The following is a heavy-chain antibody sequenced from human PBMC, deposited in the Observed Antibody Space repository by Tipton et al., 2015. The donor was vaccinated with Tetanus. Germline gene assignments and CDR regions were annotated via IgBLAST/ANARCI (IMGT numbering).Heavy chain of an antibody. Sequence: QLVQSGGEVKKPGESLKISCKGSGYIFNNYWIGCVRQMPGKGLEWMGIIYPGDSDTRYSTSFQGQVTISVDKSISTDCLQWSRLKPSASSMFYCAGAHCNDGVCNLDYWGQGALVTVAS. V-gene: IGHV5-51*01. CDR2: IYPGDSDT. J-gene: IGHJ4*02. D-gene: IGHD2-8*01. CDR3: AGAHCNDGVCNLDY. CDR1: GYIFNNYW.